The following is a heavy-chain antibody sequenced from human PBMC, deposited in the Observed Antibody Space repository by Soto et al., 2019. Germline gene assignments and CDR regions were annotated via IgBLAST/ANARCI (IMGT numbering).Heavy chain of an antibody. J-gene: IGHJ4*02. V-gene: IGHV1-69*05. Sequence: GASVKVSCKASGGTFSNYAITWVRQAPGRGLEWLGRIIPIFGTTDYAQKFQGRVTITRDTSASTAYMELSSLRSEDTAVYYCARAVAVAADFDYWGQGTLVTVSS. CDR1: GGTFSNYA. D-gene: IGHD6-19*01. CDR3: ARAVAVAADFDY. CDR2: IIPIFGTT.